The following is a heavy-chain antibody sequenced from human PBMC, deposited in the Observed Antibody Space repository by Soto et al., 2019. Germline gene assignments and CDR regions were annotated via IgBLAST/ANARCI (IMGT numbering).Heavy chain of an antibody. CDR1: GDSVSSNSAA. CDR2: TYYRSKWYN. Sequence: SQTLSLTCAISGDSVSSNSAAWNWIRQSPSRGLEWLGRTYYRSKWYNDYAVSVKSRITINPDTSKNQFSLQLNSVTPEDTAVYYCSRGAYSSSGFRYYYYYMDVWGKGTTVTVSS. D-gene: IGHD6-6*01. CDR3: SRGAYSSSGFRYYYYYMDV. J-gene: IGHJ6*03. V-gene: IGHV6-1*01.